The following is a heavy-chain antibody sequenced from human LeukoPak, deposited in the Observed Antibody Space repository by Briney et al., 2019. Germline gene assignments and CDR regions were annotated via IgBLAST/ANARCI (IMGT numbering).Heavy chain of an antibody. Sequence: GGSLRLSCAASGFSFSAYWMSWVRQTPGKGLEWVADIKQDGREKNYVDSVKGRFTISRDNSKNTLYLQMNSLRAEDTAVYYCARARGGSHYYYYMDVWGKGTTVTVSS. CDR3: ARARGGSHYYYYMDV. CDR2: IKQDGREK. CDR1: GFSFSAYW. V-gene: IGHV3-7*03. J-gene: IGHJ6*03. D-gene: IGHD3-16*01.